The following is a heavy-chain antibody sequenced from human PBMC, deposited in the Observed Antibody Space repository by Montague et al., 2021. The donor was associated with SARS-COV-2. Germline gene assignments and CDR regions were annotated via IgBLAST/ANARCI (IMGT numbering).Heavy chain of an antibody. CDR3: ARTSASIDY. Sequence: YEVSVKSRITINPDTSKNQISLQLNSVTPEDTAVYYCARTSASIDYWGQGTLVTVSS. V-gene: IGHV6-1*01. D-gene: IGHD1-26*01. J-gene: IGHJ4*02.